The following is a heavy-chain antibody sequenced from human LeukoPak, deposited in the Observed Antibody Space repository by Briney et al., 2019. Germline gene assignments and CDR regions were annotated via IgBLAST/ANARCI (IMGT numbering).Heavy chain of an antibody. CDR1: GFTFSNYA. D-gene: IGHD3-10*01. CDR2: IHGSDDYT. Sequence: GGSLRLSCAASGFTFSNYAMNWVRQAPGKGLEWVSAIHGSDDYTYYADSVKGRFTISRDNSKNTLYLQMNSLRAEDTAVYYCAKGYGSGTYYDDYWGRGTLVTVSS. CDR3: AKGYGSGTYYDDY. V-gene: IGHV3-23*01. J-gene: IGHJ4*02.